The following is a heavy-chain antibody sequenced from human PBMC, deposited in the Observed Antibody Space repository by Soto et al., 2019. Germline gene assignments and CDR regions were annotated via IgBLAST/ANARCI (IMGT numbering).Heavy chain of an antibody. D-gene: IGHD6-19*01. V-gene: IGHV1-46*01. CDR3: ARDPRIAVAGTFDY. CDR1: GGTLASCY. CDR2: INPSGGST. Sequence: AEVSCKESGGTLASCYMCWVRQETGQGLEWMGIINPSGGSTSYAQKFQGRVTMTRDTSTSTVYMELSSLRSEDTAVYYCARDPRIAVAGTFDYWGQGTLVPGFS. J-gene: IGHJ4*02.